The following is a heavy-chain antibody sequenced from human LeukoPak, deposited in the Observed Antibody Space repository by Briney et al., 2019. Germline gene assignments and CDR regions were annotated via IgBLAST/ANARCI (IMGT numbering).Heavy chain of an antibody. J-gene: IGHJ4*02. CDR2: VRQDGGEG. V-gene: IGHV3-7*01. D-gene: IGHD2-15*01. CDR3: AKAAEVVVAAITPDIEY. CDR1: GFTFNTYW. Sequence: GGSLRLSCAASGFTFNTYWMTWVRQAPGRGLEWVANVRQDGGEGHYVDSVKGRFTVSRDNAENSLYLQLNSLRVEDTAVYYCAKAAEVVVAAITPDIEYWGQGTLVTVSS.